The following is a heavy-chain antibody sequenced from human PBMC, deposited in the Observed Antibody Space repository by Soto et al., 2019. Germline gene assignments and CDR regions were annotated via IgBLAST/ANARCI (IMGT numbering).Heavy chain of an antibody. D-gene: IGHD3-9*01. Sequence: QVQLQQWGAGLLKPSETLSLTCAVYGGSFSGYYWSWIRQPPGKGLEWIGEINHSGSTNYNPSLKSRVTISVETSKNQFSLKLSSFTAADTAVYYCATPAPDILTGYHHDYSGQGTLVTVTS. CDR1: GGSFSGYY. CDR2: INHSGST. CDR3: ATPAPDILTGYHHDY. V-gene: IGHV4-34*01. J-gene: IGHJ4*02.